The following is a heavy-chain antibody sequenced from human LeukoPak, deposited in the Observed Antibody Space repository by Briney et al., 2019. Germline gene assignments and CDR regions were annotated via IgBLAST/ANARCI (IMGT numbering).Heavy chain of an antibody. CDR1: GGTFSSYA. Sequence: SVKVSCKASGGTFSSYAISWVRQAPGQGLEWRGGIIPIFGTANYAQKFQGRVTITTDESTSTAYMELSSLRSEDTAVYYCARDEVSSSWHDDRRLDYWGQGTLVTVSS. CDR3: ARDEVSSSWHDDRRLDY. D-gene: IGHD6-13*01. V-gene: IGHV1-69*05. J-gene: IGHJ4*02. CDR2: IIPIFGTA.